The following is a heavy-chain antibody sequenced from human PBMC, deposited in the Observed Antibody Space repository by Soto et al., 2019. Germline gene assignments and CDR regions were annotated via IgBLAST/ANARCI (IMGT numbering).Heavy chain of an antibody. J-gene: IGHJ3*02. CDR2: IYYSGST. D-gene: IGHD6-19*01. V-gene: IGHV4-59*01. Sequence: PSETLALTCTVSGGCISSYYWSWIRQPPGKGLEWIGYIYYSGSTNYNPSLKSRVTISVDTSKNQFSLKLSSVTAADTAVYYCARAVAGNRDAFDIWGQGTMVTVSS. CDR3: ARAVAGNRDAFDI. CDR1: GGCISSYY.